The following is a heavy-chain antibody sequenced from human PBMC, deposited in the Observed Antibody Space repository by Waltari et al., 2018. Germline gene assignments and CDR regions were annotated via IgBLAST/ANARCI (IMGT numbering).Heavy chain of an antibody. CDR3: ARVRDGYIDDAFDI. CDR2: IYTSGST. D-gene: IGHD5-12*01. Sequence: QVQLQESGPGLVKPSQTLSLTCTVSGGSISSGSYYWSWIRQPAGKGLEWIGRIYTSGSTNYNPSLKSRVTISVDTSKNQFSLKLSSVTAADTAVYYCARVRDGYIDDAFDIWGQGTMVTVSS. CDR1: GGSISSGSYY. V-gene: IGHV4-61*02. J-gene: IGHJ3*02.